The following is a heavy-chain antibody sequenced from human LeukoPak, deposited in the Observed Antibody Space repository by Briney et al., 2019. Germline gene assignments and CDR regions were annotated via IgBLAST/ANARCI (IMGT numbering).Heavy chain of an antibody. CDR3: ARVGRFLEWLPYYYYYYGMDV. J-gene: IGHJ6*02. CDR2: MNPNSGNT. CDR1: GYTFTSYD. D-gene: IGHD3-3*01. V-gene: IGHV1-8*01. Sequence: GASVKVSCKASGYTFTSYDINWVRQATGQGLEWMGWMNPNSGNTGYAQKFQGRVTMTRNTSISTAYMELSSLRSEDTAVYYCARVGRFLEWLPYYYYYYGMDVWGQGTTVTVSS.